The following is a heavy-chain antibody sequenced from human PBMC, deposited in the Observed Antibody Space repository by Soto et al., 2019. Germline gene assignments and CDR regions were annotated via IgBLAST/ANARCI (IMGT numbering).Heavy chain of an antibody. CDR2: IIPILGIA. V-gene: IGHV1-69*08. Sequence: QVQLVQSGAEVKKPGSSVKVSCKASGGTFSSYTISWLRQAPGQGLEWMGRIIPILGIANYAQKFQGRVTITADESTGIAKRELGSLRSEDTAVYYCARDLTARRGYSDYEPRGGMGVWGQGTTVTVSS. D-gene: IGHD5-12*01. J-gene: IGHJ6*02. CDR3: ARDLTARRGYSDYEPRGGMGV. CDR1: GGTFSSYT.